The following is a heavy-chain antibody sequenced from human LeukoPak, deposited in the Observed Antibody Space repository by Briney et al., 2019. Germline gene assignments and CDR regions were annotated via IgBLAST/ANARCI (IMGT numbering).Heavy chain of an antibody. CDR2: VWYDGSNK. CDR1: GFTFSSYG. J-gene: IGHJ6*02. CDR3: AKEGQLVRYGMDV. D-gene: IGHD6-6*01. V-gene: IGHV3-33*06. Sequence: GGSLRLSCAASGFTFSSYGMHWVRQAPGKGLEWVAVVWYDGSNKYYADSVKGRFTISRDNSKNTLYLQMNSLRAEDTAVYYCAKEGQLVRYGMDVWGQGTTVTVSS.